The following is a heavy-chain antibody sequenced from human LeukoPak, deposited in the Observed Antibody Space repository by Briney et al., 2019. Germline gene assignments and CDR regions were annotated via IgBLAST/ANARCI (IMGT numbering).Heavy chain of an antibody. CDR3: AIGYCRGGSCDDEPGDAFDI. D-gene: IGHD2-15*01. CDR1: GYTFTSYY. J-gene: IGHJ3*02. CDR2: INPTGDST. V-gene: IGHV1-46*01. Sequence: GASVKVSCKASGYTFTSYYMHWVRQAPGQGLEWMGLINPTGDSTGYAQKFQGRVTMTRDMSTSTVYMELSSLRSEDTAVYYCAIGYCRGGSCDDEPGDAFDIWGQGTMVAVSS.